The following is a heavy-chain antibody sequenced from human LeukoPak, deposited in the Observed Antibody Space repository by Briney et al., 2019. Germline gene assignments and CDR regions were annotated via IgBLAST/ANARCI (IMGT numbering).Heavy chain of an antibody. CDR2: ISSSSSYI. D-gene: IGHD3-22*01. CDR1: GFTFSSYS. Sequence: GGSLRLSCAASGFTFSSYSMNWVRQAPGKGLEWVSSISSSSSYIYYADSVKGRFTISRDNAKNSLYLQMNSLRAEDTAVYYCARSPSSGYYHDYWGWGTLVTVSS. CDR3: ARSPSSGYYHDY. V-gene: IGHV3-21*01. J-gene: IGHJ4*02.